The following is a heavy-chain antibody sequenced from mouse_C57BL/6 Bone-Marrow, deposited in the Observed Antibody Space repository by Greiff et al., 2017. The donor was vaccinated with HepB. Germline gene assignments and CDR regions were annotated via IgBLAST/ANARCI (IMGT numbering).Heavy chain of an antibody. D-gene: IGHD1-1*01. J-gene: IGHJ3*01. CDR2: IYPGDGDT. CDR1: GYAFSSSW. V-gene: IGHV1-82*01. Sequence: QVQLKESGPELVKPGASVKISCKASGYAFSSSWMNWVKQRPGKGLEWIGRIYPGDGDTNYNGKFKGKATLTADKSSSTAYMQLSSLTSEDSAVYFCARPFITTVVPFAYWGQGTLVTVSA. CDR3: ARPFITTVVPFAY.